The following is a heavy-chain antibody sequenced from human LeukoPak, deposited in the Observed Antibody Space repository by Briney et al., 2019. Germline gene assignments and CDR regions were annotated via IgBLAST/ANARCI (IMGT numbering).Heavy chain of an antibody. D-gene: IGHD2-2*01. CDR1: GYTFTGYY. V-gene: IGHV1-2*02. J-gene: IGHJ1*01. CDR2: INPNSGGT. Sequence: ASVKVSCKASGYTFTGYYMHWVRQAPGQGLEWMGWINPNSGGTNYAQKFQGRVTMTRDTSISTAYMELSRLRSDDTAVYYCATNAPYCSSTSCRGYFQHWGQGTLVTVSS. CDR3: ATNAPYCSSTSCRGYFQH.